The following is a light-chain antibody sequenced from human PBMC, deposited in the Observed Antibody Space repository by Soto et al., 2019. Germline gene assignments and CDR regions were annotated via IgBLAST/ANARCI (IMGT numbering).Light chain of an antibody. CDR3: QQRDDLYT. V-gene: IGKV3-20*01. Sequence: EIVLTQSPGSLSLSPRERATLSCRASQSVSSNHLAWYQQKPGQPPRLLIYGASRRASGIPDRFSGSGSGTDFTLTISRLEHEDFAVYYCQQRDDLYTFGQGTKLQIK. CDR2: GAS. J-gene: IGKJ2*01. CDR1: QSVSSNH.